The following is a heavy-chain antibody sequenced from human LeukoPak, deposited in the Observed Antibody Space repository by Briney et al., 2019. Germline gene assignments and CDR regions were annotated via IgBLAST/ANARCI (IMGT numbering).Heavy chain of an antibody. D-gene: IGHD6-13*01. CDR2: ISYDGSNK. CDR1: GFTFSSYG. V-gene: IGHV3-30*18. J-gene: IGHJ4*02. Sequence: GGSLRLSCAASGFTFSSYGMHWVRQAPGKGLEWVAVISYDGSNKYHADSVKGRFTISRDNSKNTLCLQMNSLRTEDTALYYCAKGPGNTGYSSSWYDYWGQGTLVTVSS. CDR3: AKGPGNTGYSSSWYDY.